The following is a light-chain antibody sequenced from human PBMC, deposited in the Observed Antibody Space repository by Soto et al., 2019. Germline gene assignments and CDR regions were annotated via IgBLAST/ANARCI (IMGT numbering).Light chain of an antibody. CDR1: QSISSW. Sequence: DIQMTQSPSTLSASVGERVTITCRASQSISSWLAWYQQKPGKAPKLLIYDASSLESGVPSRFSGSGSGTEFTLTISSLRPDDFATYYCQQYNSYPWTFGQGTKVDIK. CDR2: DAS. V-gene: IGKV1-5*01. J-gene: IGKJ1*01. CDR3: QQYNSYPWT.